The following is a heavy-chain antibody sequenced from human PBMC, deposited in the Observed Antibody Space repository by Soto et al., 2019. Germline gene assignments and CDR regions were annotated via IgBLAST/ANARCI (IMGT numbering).Heavy chain of an antibody. Sequence: SETLSLTCAVSGYSISSGYYWGWIRQPPGKGLEWIGSIYHSGSTYYNPSLKSRITISVDTSKNQFSLKLSSVTAADTAVYYCARDRWDYYDSSGPFYWGQGTLVTV. J-gene: IGHJ4*02. CDR2: IYHSGST. CDR3: ARDRWDYYDSSGPFY. V-gene: IGHV4-38-2*02. D-gene: IGHD3-22*01. CDR1: GYSISSGYY.